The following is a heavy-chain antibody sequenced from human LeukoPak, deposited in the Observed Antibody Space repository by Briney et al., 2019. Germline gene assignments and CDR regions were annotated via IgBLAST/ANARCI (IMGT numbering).Heavy chain of an antibody. CDR1: GGSISTSSYY. CDR2: IYYSGTT. CDR3: ARHGSYFRLFVY. J-gene: IGHJ4*02. Sequence: SETLSLTCTVSGGSISTSSYYWGWIRQPPGEGLEWVGTIYYSGTTYYNPSLKSRVTISVDTSKIQFSLKLSSVPGADTAVYYCARHGSYFRLFVYWGQGTLVTVST. V-gene: IGHV4-39*01. D-gene: IGHD2-15*01.